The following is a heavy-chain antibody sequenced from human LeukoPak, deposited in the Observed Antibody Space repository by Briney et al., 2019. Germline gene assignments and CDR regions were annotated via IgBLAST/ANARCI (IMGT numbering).Heavy chain of an antibody. V-gene: IGHV4-38-2*02. CDR3: ASLFPPDPRYFDL. J-gene: IGHJ2*01. CDR2: IYHSGST. Sequence: SGTLSLTCTVSGYSISSGYYWGWIRQPPGKGLEWIGSIYHSGSTYYNPSLKSRVTISVDTSKNQFSLKLSSVTAADTAVYYCASLFPPDPRYFDLWGRGTLVTVSS. CDR1: GYSISSGYY. D-gene: IGHD1-14*01.